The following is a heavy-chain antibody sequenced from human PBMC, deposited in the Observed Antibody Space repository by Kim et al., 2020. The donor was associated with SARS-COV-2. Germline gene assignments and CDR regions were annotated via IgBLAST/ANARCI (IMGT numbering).Heavy chain of an antibody. D-gene: IGHD6-13*01. Sequence: SETLSLTCAVYGGSFSGYYWSWIRQPPGKGLEWIGEINHSGSTNYNPSLKSRVTISVDTSKNQFSLKLSSVTAADTAVYYCARGPGYSSSWYGDYWGQGTLVTVSS. CDR3: ARGPGYSSSWYGDY. CDR1: GGSFSGYY. J-gene: IGHJ4*02. V-gene: IGHV4-34*01. CDR2: INHSGST.